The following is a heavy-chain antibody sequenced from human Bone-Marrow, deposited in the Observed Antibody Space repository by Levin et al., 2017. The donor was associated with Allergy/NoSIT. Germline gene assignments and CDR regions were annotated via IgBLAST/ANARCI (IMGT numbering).Heavy chain of an antibody. Sequence: PSETLSLTCAVSGGSISSSNWWSWVRQPPGKGLEWIGEIYHSGSTNYNPSLKSRVTISVDKSKNQFSLKLSSVTAADTAVYYCARYCSGGRCYPFDYWGQGTLVTVSS. V-gene: IGHV4-4*02. D-gene: IGHD2-15*01. CDR1: GGSISSSNW. J-gene: IGHJ4*02. CDR2: IYHSGST. CDR3: ARYCSGGRCYPFDY.